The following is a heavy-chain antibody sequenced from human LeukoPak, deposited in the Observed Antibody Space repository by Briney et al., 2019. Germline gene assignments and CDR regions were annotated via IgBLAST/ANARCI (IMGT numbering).Heavy chain of an antibody. CDR3: AKGAYGSGSYYNVGYYMDV. D-gene: IGHD3-10*01. CDR2: ISGDGGST. V-gene: IGHV3-43*02. CDR1: GFTFDDYA. Sequence: GGSLRLSCAASGFTFDDYAMHWVRQAPGKGLEWVSLISGDGGSTYYADSVKGRFTISRDNSKNSLYLQMNSLRTEDTALYYCAKGAYGSGSYYNVGYYMDVWGKGITVTVSS. J-gene: IGHJ6*03.